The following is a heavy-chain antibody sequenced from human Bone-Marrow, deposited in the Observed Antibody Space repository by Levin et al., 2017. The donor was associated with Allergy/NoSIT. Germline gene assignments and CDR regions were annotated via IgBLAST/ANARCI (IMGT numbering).Heavy chain of an antibody. V-gene: IGHV3-21*01. Sequence: PGGSLRLSCAASGFTFSRHRMNWVRQAPGKGLEWVSSISSSSSYIKYADSVKGRFTISRDDAENSLYLQMNSLRAEDTAVYYCAREGYYDFWSGYSEDAFDIWGQGTMVMVSS. D-gene: IGHD3-3*01. CDR3: AREGYYDFWSGYSEDAFDI. CDR2: ISSSSSYI. J-gene: IGHJ3*02. CDR1: GFTFSRHR.